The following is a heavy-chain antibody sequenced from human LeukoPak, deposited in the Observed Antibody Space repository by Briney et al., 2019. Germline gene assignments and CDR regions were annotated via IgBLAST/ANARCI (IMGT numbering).Heavy chain of an antibody. CDR1: DDSISSYY. Sequence: PSETLSLTCTVSDDSISSYYWGWIRQPPGKGLEWIGSIYYSGSTYYNPSLKSRVTISIDTSKNQFSLELSSVTAADTAVYYCARQSGVYEFDYWGQGTLVTVSS. CDR2: IYYSGST. CDR3: ARQSGVYEFDY. D-gene: IGHD5/OR15-5a*01. J-gene: IGHJ4*02. V-gene: IGHV4-39*01.